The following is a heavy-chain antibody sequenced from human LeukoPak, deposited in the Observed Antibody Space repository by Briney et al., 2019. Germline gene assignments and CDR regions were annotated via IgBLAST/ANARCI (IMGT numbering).Heavy chain of an antibody. Sequence: GGSLRLSCAASGFTFSSYAMSWVRQAPGKGLEWVSAISGSGGSTYYADSVKGRFTISRDNSKNTLHLQMNSLRAEDTAVYYCAKRGYVSPEEYFQHWGQGTLVTVSS. CDR2: ISGSGGST. CDR3: AKRGYVSPEEYFQH. D-gene: IGHD3-16*01. V-gene: IGHV3-23*01. J-gene: IGHJ1*01. CDR1: GFTFSSYA.